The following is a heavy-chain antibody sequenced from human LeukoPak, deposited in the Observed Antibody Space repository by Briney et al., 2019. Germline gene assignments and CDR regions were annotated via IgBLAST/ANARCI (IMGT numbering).Heavy chain of an antibody. V-gene: IGHV4-34*01. CDR3: AGEPKVSPWWRYNWFDP. CDR2: INHSGST. J-gene: IGHJ5*02. Sequence: GSLRLSCAASGFTFSSYAMHWVRQAPGKGLEWIGEINHSGSTNYNPSLMSRVTIFVDTSKNQFSQMLISVTTADTAVYYYAGEPKVSPWWRYNWFDPWGQGTLVTVCS. CDR1: GFTFSSYA. D-gene: IGHD2-21*01.